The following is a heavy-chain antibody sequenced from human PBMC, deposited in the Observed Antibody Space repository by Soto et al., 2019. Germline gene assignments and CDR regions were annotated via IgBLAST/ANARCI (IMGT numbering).Heavy chain of an antibody. D-gene: IGHD3-10*01. J-gene: IGHJ4*02. Sequence: QVQLQESGPGLVKPSQTLSLTCAVSGGSISSGGAYYWSWIRQSPGKGLEWIAYIHYSGSTYYNSSLKRRVTMSVATAKNQFSLKVSSVTAADTAVYYCARSPKGLGNFDYWGQGTLVTVSS. CDR2: IHYSGST. CDR1: GGSISSGGAYY. CDR3: ARSPKGLGNFDY. V-gene: IGHV4-30-4*01.